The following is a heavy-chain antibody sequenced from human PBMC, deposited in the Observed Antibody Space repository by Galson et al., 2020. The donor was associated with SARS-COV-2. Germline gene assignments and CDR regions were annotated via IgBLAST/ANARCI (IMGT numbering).Heavy chain of an antibody. D-gene: IGHD4-17*01. V-gene: IGHV5-51*01. CDR3: ARQEGGTTVVPLGWFDP. CDR2: IYPGDSDT. Sequence: GASLKISCKGSGYSFTSYWIGWVRQMPGKGLEWMGIIYPGDSDTRYSPSFQGQVTISADKSISTAYLQWSSLKASDTAMYYCARQEGGTTVVPLGWFDPWGQGTLVTVSS. CDR1: GYSFTSYW. J-gene: IGHJ5*02.